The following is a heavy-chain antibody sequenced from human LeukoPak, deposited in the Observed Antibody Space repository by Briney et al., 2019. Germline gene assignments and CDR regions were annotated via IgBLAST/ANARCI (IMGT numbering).Heavy chain of an antibody. CDR3: ATKTSYGDRYFDY. D-gene: IGHD4-17*01. Sequence: EGSLRLSCAASGFTFSSYAMSWIRQAPGKGLEWLSAISATTGTTFYADSVKGRFTISRDNSKNALYLQMNNLRAEDTAVYYCATKTSYGDRYFDYWGQGTLVTVSS. J-gene: IGHJ4*02. CDR1: GFTFSSYA. V-gene: IGHV3-23*01. CDR2: ISATTGTT.